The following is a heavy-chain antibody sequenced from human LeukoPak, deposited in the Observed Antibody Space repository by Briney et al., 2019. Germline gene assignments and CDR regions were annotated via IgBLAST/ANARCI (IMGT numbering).Heavy chain of an antibody. D-gene: IGHD2-15*01. Sequence: AGGSLILSCPPSGSTFSSYGISWVSQAPGKGLEWVSAISGSGGSTYYADSGKGRFTISKDNSKNTLYLQMTSLRAEDMAVYYCAKDGVVVAAYFFDYWGQETLVTVSS. CDR3: AKDGVVVAAYFFDY. CDR2: ISGSGGST. CDR1: GSTFSSYG. V-gene: IGHV3-23*01. J-gene: IGHJ4*02.